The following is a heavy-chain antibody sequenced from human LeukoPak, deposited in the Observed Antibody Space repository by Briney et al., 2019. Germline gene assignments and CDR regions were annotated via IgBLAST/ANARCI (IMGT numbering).Heavy chain of an antibody. V-gene: IGHV1-18*01. Sequence: GASVKVSCKASGYTFTSYGISWVRQAPGQGLEWMGWISAYNGNTNYAQKRQGRVTMTTDTSTSTAYMELRSLRSDDTAVYYCARDRRVVVAATPFDYWGQGTLVTVSS. D-gene: IGHD2-15*01. CDR1: GYTFTSYG. J-gene: IGHJ4*02. CDR2: ISAYNGNT. CDR3: ARDRRVVVAATPFDY.